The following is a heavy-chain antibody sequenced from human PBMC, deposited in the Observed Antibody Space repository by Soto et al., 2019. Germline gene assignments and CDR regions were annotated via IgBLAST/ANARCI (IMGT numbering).Heavy chain of an antibody. J-gene: IGHJ3*02. D-gene: IGHD5-12*01. V-gene: IGHV3-9*01. CDR2: ISWNSGSI. CDR3: AKGGYSGYDYAFDI. Sequence: GGSLRLSCAASGFTFDDYAMHWVRQAPGKGLEWVSGISWNSGSIGYADSVKGRFTISRDNAKNSLYLQMNSLRAEDTALYYCAKGGYSGYDYAFDIWGQGTMVTVSS. CDR1: GFTFDDYA.